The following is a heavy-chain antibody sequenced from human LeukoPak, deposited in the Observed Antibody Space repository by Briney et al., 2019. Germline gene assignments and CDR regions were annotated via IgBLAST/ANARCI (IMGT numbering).Heavy chain of an antibody. Sequence: EASVKVSCKASGYTFTSYGISWVRQAPGQGLEWMGWISAYNGNTNYAQKLQGRVTMTTDTSTSTAYIELRSLRSDDTAVYYCARVDSSSWYVAMDVWGQGTTVTVSS. CDR1: GYTFTSYG. CDR2: ISAYNGNT. CDR3: ARVDSSSWYVAMDV. D-gene: IGHD6-13*01. V-gene: IGHV1-18*01. J-gene: IGHJ6*02.